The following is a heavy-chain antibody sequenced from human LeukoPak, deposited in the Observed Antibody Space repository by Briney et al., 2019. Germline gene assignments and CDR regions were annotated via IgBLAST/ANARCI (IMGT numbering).Heavy chain of an antibody. Sequence: AGGSLRLSCAASGFTFSSYEMNWVRQAPGKGLEWVSYISSSGSTIYYADSVKGRFTISRDNSKNTLYLQMNSLRSEDTAVFYCAVIATTPSYYYYYMDVWGKGTMVTVSS. V-gene: IGHV3-48*03. J-gene: IGHJ6*03. CDR3: AVIATTPSYYYYYMDV. CDR1: GFTFSSYE. D-gene: IGHD2-21*01. CDR2: ISSSGSTI.